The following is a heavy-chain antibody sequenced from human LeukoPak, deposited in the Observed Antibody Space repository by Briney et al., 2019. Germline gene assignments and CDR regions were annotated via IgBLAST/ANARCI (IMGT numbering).Heavy chain of an antibody. CDR1: GASISNSDRY. Sequence: SETLSLTCTVSGASISNSDRYWGWIRQPPGKGLEWIGSIYYSGITYHNPSLESRVTISVDTSNNQFSLKMSSVTAADTAVYFCARHQEGMVRGVLYYLDVWGKGTTVIISS. D-gene: IGHD3-10*01. J-gene: IGHJ6*03. V-gene: IGHV4-39*01. CDR2: IYYSGIT. CDR3: ARHQEGMVRGVLYYLDV.